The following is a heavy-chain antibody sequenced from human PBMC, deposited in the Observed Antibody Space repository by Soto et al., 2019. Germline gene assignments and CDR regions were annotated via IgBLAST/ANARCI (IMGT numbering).Heavy chain of an antibody. V-gene: IGHV1-58*01. CDR2: IVVGSGNT. Sequence: SVKVSCKASGFTFTSSAVQWVRQARGQRLEWIGWIVVGSGNTNYAQKFQERVTITRDMSTSTAYMELSSLRSEDTAVYYCAADPEGGYYDFWSGLYYYYGMDVWGQGTTVTVSS. D-gene: IGHD3-3*01. CDR3: AADPEGGYYDFWSGLYYYYGMDV. CDR1: GFTFTSSA. J-gene: IGHJ6*02.